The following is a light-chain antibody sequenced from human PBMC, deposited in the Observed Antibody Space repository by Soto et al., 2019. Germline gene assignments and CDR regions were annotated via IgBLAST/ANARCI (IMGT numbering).Light chain of an antibody. CDR2: AAS. V-gene: IGKV3-20*01. J-gene: IGKJ1*01. Sequence: EIVMTQSPAPLSVSPGGRATLSCRASQSISDTLAWYRQKPGQAPSLLIYAASSRAAGIPDRFSGSGSGTDFTLTISSLEPEDCAVYYCQQYGQSPKTFGQGTKVDIK. CDR3: QQYGQSPKT. CDR1: QSISDT.